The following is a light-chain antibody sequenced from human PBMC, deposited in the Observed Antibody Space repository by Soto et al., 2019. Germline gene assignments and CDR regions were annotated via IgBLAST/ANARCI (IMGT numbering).Light chain of an antibody. J-gene: IGKJ2*01. CDR1: QSIRTS. CDR3: QQSYSTPPT. V-gene: IGKV1-39*01. Sequence: DIQMTQSPSSLSVSVGDRVTITCRASQSIRTSLNWYQQKPGKAPKLLIYGGFSLQSGAPSRFSGSGSGTDFTLTISSLQPEDFAVYYCQQSYSTPPTFGQGTKVEIK. CDR2: GGF.